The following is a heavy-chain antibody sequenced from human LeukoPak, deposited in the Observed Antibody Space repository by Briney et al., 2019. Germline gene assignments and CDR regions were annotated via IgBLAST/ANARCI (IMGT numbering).Heavy chain of an antibody. CDR1: GFTFSSYG. CDR2: ISYDGSNK. V-gene: IGHV3-30*03. CDR3: ALDCSGTNCYSAY. J-gene: IGHJ4*01. D-gene: IGHD2-15*01. Sequence: GRSLRLSRAASGFTFSSYGMHWVRQAPGKGLEWVAVISYDGSNKYYADSVKGRFTISRDNAKNSLYLQMNSLRVDDTALYYCALDCSGTNCYSAYWGHGTLVTVSS.